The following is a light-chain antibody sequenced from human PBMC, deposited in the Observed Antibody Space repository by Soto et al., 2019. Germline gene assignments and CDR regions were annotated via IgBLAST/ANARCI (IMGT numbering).Light chain of an antibody. V-gene: IGKV3-20*01. CDR1: QTVPSR. Sequence: EIVITQSTATLSVSPGERATLSCRASQTVPSRIAWYQQKPGQAPRLLIYGASSRATGIPDRFSGSGSGTDFTLTISRLEPEDFAVYYCQQYGSSPRTFGQGTKVDIK. J-gene: IGKJ1*01. CDR2: GAS. CDR3: QQYGSSPRT.